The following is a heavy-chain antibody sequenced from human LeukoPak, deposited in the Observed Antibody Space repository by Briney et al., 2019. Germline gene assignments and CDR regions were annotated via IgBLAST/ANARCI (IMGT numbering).Heavy chain of an antibody. Sequence: GGSLRLSCAASGFTFSRAWMSWVRQAPGKGLEWVANIKEDGSEDYYADSVKGRFAISRDNAKNSLYLQMNNLRAEDTAMYYCARDADGYEDWGQGTLVIVSS. D-gene: IGHD5-24*01. CDR3: ARDADGYED. CDR1: GFTFSRAW. V-gene: IGHV3-7*01. J-gene: IGHJ4*02. CDR2: IKEDGSED.